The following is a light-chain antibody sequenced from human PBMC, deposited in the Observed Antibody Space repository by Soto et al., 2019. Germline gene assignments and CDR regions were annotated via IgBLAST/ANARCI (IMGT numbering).Light chain of an antibody. CDR3: CSYAGSYVYV. Sequence: QSALTQPRSVSGSPGQSVTISCTGTSSDVGGYNYVSWYQQHPGKAPKLMIYDVSKRPSGVPDRFSGSKSGNTASLTISGLHAEDEADYYCCSYAGSYVYVFGTGTRVTVL. CDR2: DVS. CDR1: SSDVGGYNY. J-gene: IGLJ1*01. V-gene: IGLV2-11*01.